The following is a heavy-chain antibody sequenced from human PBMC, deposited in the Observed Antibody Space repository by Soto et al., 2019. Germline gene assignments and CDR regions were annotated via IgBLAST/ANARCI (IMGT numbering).Heavy chain of an antibody. CDR3: ARYMGYCSSPSCYAFDY. Sequence: SETLSLTCTVSGGSISSSSYYWGWIRQPPGKGLEWIGSIYYSGSTYYNPSLKSRVTISVDTSKNQFSLKLSSVTAADTAVYYCARYMGYCSSPSCYAFDYWGKGTRVTFPS. J-gene: IGHJ4*02. V-gene: IGHV4-39*01. CDR2: IYYSGST. CDR1: GGSISSSSYY. D-gene: IGHD2-2*01.